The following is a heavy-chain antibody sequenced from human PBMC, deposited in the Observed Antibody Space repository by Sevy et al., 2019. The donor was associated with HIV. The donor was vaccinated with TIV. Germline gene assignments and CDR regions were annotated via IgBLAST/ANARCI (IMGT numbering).Heavy chain of an antibody. V-gene: IGHV3-23*01. D-gene: IGHD4-17*01. CDR1: GFTFSSYA. CDR2: ISGRGGST. Sequence: GGSLRLSCAASGFTFSSYAMTWVREAPGKGLEWVSVISGRGGSTYSADSVKGRFTISRDNSKNTLYLQMNSLRAEDMAVYYCAKDRRYGDIGLFDYWGQGTLVTVSS. J-gene: IGHJ4*02. CDR3: AKDRRYGDIGLFDY.